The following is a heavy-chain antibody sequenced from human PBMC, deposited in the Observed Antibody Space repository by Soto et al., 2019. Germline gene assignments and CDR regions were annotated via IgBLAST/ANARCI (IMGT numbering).Heavy chain of an antibody. D-gene: IGHD6-13*01. CDR1: GESVTGYY. CDR2: INHSGST. V-gene: IGHV4-34*01. CDR3: ARAFGAAAGEY. J-gene: IGHJ4*02. Sequence: PSETLSLTCAVYGESVTGYYWTWIRQPPGKGLEWIGEINHSGSTNYNPSLKSRVTISIDTSKNQFSLKLTSVTAADTAVYYCARAFGAAAGEYWGQGTLVTVSS.